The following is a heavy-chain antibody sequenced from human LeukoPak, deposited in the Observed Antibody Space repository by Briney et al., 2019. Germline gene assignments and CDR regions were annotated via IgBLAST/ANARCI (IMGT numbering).Heavy chain of an antibody. J-gene: IGHJ4*02. Sequence: GASLRISCAVSGITFSSYAMTWVRQAPGKGLEWVSTISGSGSSTYYAGSVKGRFTISRDNSKNTLYLQMNSLRAEDTAVYYCAKGAPYSSGWYSDYWGQGTLVTVSS. V-gene: IGHV3-23*01. CDR2: ISGSGSST. D-gene: IGHD6-19*01. CDR1: GITFSSYA. CDR3: AKGAPYSSGWYSDY.